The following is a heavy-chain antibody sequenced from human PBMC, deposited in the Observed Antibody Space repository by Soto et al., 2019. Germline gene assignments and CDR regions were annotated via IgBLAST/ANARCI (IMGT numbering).Heavy chain of an antibody. CDR2: AYYRSQWYY. V-gene: IGHV6-1*01. CDR1: GEDFPSNSAA. J-gene: IGHJ1*01. Sequence: SQRNSLTCSMAGEDFPSNSAAWYWIMQSPSRGLEWLGRAYYRSQWYYDSAVSVRSRITVIPDTSKNQFSLQLNSVTPEDTAVYYCIFLNGATSTDIDMHALRHATPITVQ. CDR3: IFLNGATSTDIDMHALRHATPITVQ. D-gene: IGHD3-9*01.